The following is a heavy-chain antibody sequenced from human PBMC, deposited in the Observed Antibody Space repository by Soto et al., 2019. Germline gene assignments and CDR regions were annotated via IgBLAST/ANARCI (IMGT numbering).Heavy chain of an antibody. J-gene: IGHJ2*01. V-gene: IGHV3-48*01. CDR1: GFPFRRYS. Sequence: QLVESGGGLVLPGGSLRLSCEASGFPFRRYSMNWVRQSPGKGLEWISYIDHSSSSIHDADSVKGRFTISRDNAKNSLFLQMNSLKVEDTAVYYCAVGIVVDRGYFDLWGRGPLVTVSS. CDR2: IDHSSSSI. CDR3: AVGIVVDRGYFDL. D-gene: IGHD3-22*01.